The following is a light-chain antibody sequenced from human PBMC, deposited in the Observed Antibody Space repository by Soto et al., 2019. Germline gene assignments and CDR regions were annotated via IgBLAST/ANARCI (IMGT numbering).Light chain of an antibody. Sequence: QSALTQPRSVSGSPGQSVTISCTGTSSDVGGYNYVSWYQQHPGKAPKLMIYDVNTRPSGVPDRFSGSKSGNTASLTISGLQAEDEADYYCCSYAGSYTVVFGGGPKLTVL. J-gene: IGLJ2*01. CDR3: CSYAGSYTVV. V-gene: IGLV2-11*01. CDR1: SSDVGGYNY. CDR2: DVN.